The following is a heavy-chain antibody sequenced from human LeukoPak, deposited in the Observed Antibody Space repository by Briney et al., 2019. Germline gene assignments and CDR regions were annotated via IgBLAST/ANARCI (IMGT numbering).Heavy chain of an antibody. V-gene: IGHV1-2*02. CDR1: GYTFTDYY. Sequence: APVKVSCKASGYTFTDYYIHWVRQAPGQGLEWMGWINPNSGGTNYAQGFQGRVTMTRDTSISTAYMGLSRLRSDDTAVYYCARVVAYCGGDCCPHDAFNIWGQGTMVTVSS. CDR3: ARVVAYCGGDCCPHDAFNI. D-gene: IGHD2-21*02. CDR2: INPNSGGT. J-gene: IGHJ3*02.